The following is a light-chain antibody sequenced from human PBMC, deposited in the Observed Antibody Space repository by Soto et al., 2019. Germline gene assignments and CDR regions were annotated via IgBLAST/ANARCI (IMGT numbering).Light chain of an antibody. CDR3: QQANSFPPWT. V-gene: IGKV1-12*01. CDR2: AAS. Sequence: DIQMTQSPSSVSASVGDRVTITCRASQGISNHLAWYQQRPGSAPKLLIYAASTLQSGVPSRFSGSGSGTDFTLTISSLQPEDFATYYCQQANSFPPWTFGQGTKVEIK. CDR1: QGISNH. J-gene: IGKJ1*01.